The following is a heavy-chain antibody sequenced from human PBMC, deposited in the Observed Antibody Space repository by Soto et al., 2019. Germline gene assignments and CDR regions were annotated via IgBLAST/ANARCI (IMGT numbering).Heavy chain of an antibody. CDR2: ISWDGGST. D-gene: IGHD2-15*01. CDR1: GFTFDDYT. V-gene: IGHV3-43*01. CDR3: AKDMEVVAAIGGLGY. Sequence: GGSLRLSCAASGFTFDDYTMHWVRQAPGKGLEWVSLISWDGGSTYYADSVKGRFTISRDNSKNSLYLQMNSLRTEDTALYYCAKDMEVVAAIGGLGYWGQGTLVTVSS. J-gene: IGHJ4*02.